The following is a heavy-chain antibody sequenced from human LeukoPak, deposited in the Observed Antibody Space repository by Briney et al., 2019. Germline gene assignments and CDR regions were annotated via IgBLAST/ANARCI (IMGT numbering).Heavy chain of an antibody. V-gene: IGHV1-2*02. CDR3: ARAHSSLRLYHFDY. CDR1: GYTFTDQW. Sequence: ASVKVSCKASGYTFTDQWIHWVRQAPGQGLEWLGWINPNSGGTNYAETFEGRIAMTTDTSINTAYMEMSRLTSDDTAVYYCARAHSSLRLYHFDYWGQGTLVTVSS. CDR2: INPNSGGT. J-gene: IGHJ4*02. D-gene: IGHD6-13*01.